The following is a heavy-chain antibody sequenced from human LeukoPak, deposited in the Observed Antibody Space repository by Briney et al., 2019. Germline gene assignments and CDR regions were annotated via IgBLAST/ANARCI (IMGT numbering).Heavy chain of an antibody. D-gene: IGHD6-19*01. CDR3: PRVLYSSGWYFYY. J-gene: IGHJ4*01. CDR1: GGTFSSYA. Sequence: GASVKVSCKASGGTFSSYAISWVRQAPGQGLEWMGGIIPIFGTANYAQKFQGRVTITTDESTSTAYMELSSLRSEDTAVYYCPRVLYSSGWYFYYWGQGTLVTVSS. CDR2: IIPIFGTA. V-gene: IGHV1-69*05.